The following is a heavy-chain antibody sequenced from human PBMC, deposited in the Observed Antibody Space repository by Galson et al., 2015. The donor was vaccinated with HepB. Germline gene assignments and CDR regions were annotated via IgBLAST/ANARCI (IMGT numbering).Heavy chain of an antibody. CDR2: IHSSGSP. V-gene: IGHV4-39*01. CDR1: GASFSSSNYY. CDR3: ARRHTTGWYFFDN. Sequence: SETLSLTCIVSGASFSSSNYYWGWVRQPPGKGLEWIGTIHSSGSPYYNPSLSSRSTISVDTSKSQFSLKLSSVTAADTAVYYCARRHTTGWYFFDNWGQGTLVSVSP. J-gene: IGHJ4*02. D-gene: IGHD1-1*01.